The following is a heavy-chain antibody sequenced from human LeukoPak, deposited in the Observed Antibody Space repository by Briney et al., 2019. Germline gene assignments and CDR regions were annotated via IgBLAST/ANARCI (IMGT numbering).Heavy chain of an antibody. J-gene: IGHJ6*03. D-gene: IGHD6-19*01. Sequence: ASVKVSCKASGYTFANYGISWVRQAPGQGLEWVGWISAYNGNTNYAQKLQGRVTMTTDTSTSTGYMELRSLRSDDTALYYCARSPIARVAATTPYYMDVWGKGTTVTISS. V-gene: IGHV1-18*01. CDR1: GYTFANYG. CDR2: ISAYNGNT. CDR3: ARSPIARVAATTPYYMDV.